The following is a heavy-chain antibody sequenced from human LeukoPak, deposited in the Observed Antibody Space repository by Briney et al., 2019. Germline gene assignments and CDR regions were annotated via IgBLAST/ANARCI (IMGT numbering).Heavy chain of an antibody. D-gene: IGHD3-10*01. CDR1: GDSVSSGVYY. V-gene: IGHV4-31*03. J-gene: IGHJ4*02. CDR2: IYYSVII. Sequence: WQTLSLTCTVSGDSVSSGVYYWSWIRQHPGKGLEWIGYIYYSVIIYYNPSLASRLTISVDTSRNQFSLNLSSVTAADTAVYYCASRGGVRAGYFDDWGQGTLVTVSS. CDR3: ASRGGVRAGYFDD.